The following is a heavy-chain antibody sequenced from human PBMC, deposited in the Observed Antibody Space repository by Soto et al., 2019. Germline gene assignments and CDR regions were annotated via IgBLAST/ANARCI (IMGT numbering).Heavy chain of an antibody. D-gene: IGHD4-4*01. V-gene: IGHV2-5*01. CDR2: IYWNDDK. Sequence: QITLKESGATLVNSTQTLTLTCTFSGFSLSTSGVGVGWIRQPPGKALEWLALIYWNDDKGYSPSLKSRLTIAKDTSTNQVVLNMTNMDPVDTATYFCARGPRYSNYVDYWGQGTLITVSS. CDR1: GFSLSTSGVG. J-gene: IGHJ4*02. CDR3: ARGPRYSNYVDY.